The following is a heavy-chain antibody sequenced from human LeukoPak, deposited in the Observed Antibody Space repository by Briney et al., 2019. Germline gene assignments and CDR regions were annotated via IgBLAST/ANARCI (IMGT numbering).Heavy chain of an antibody. V-gene: IGHV3-74*01. CDR3: AKDYYYDSSGYYQGNAFDI. J-gene: IGHJ3*02. D-gene: IGHD3-22*01. Sequence: PGGSLRLSCAASGFTFSRYWMNWVRQAPGKGLVWVSRIKTGGSDTAYADSVKGRFTISRDNAKNSLYLQMNSLRAEDTALYYCAKDYYYDSSGYYQGNAFDIWGQGTMVTVSS. CDR1: GFTFSRYW. CDR2: IKTGGSDT.